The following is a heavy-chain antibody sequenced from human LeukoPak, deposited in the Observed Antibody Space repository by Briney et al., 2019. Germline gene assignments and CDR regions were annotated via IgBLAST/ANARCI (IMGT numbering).Heavy chain of an antibody. CDR3: ARVEGPYYYDSSGYYYGLGNWFDP. CDR2: INTNTGDP. V-gene: IGHV7-4-1*02. Sequence: GASVKVSCKASGYTFSDYTINWVRQAPGQGLEWVGWINTNTGDPTYAQGFTGRFVFSLDTSVSTAYLQISSLKAEDTAVYYCARVEGPYYYDSSGYYYGLGNWFDPWGQGTLVTVSS. D-gene: IGHD3-22*01. CDR1: GYTFSDYT. J-gene: IGHJ5*02.